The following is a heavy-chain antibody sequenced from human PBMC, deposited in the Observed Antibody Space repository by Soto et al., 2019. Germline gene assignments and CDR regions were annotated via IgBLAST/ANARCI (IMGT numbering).Heavy chain of an antibody. D-gene: IGHD1-20*01. CDR3: AGEIPGIGYGMDV. V-gene: IGHV4-4*02. J-gene: IGHJ6*02. CDR1: GGSITDNNW. Sequence: QVQLQESGPGLVKPSGTLSLTCDVSGGSITDNNWWYWVRQPPGKGLEWIGEFHHRGRTNYNPSLKSRVTISVDKSRNQVSLNLGSVTAADTAVYYCAGEIPGIGYGMDVWGQGTTVTVSS. CDR2: FHHRGRT.